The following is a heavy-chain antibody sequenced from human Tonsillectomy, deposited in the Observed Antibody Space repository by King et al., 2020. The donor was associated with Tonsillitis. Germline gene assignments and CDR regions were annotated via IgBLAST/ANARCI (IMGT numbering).Heavy chain of an antibody. Sequence: VQLVESGGGLVKPGGSLRLSCAASGFTFSSYSMNWVRQAPGKGLEWVSSISSSSSYIYYADSVKGRFTISRDNAKNSLYLQINSLRAEDTAVYYCAREVMDYYDSSLPNWFDPWGQGTLVTVSS. V-gene: IGHV3-21*01. J-gene: IGHJ5*02. CDR3: AREVMDYYDSSLPNWFDP. CDR1: GFTFSSYS. CDR2: ISSSSSYI. D-gene: IGHD3-22*01.